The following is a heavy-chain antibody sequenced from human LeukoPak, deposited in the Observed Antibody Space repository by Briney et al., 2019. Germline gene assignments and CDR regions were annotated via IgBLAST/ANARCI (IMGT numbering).Heavy chain of an antibody. D-gene: IGHD3-22*01. CDR1: GFTFSGSA. CDR3: TRPSYDSSVSGVVY. V-gene: IGHV3-73*01. Sequence: GGSLRLSCTTSGFTFSGSAIHWVRQASGKGLEWVGRIRSKANSYATTDVASVKGRFTISRDDSKNTAYLEMSSLKTEDTAVYYCTRPSYDSSVSGVVYWGQGTLVTVSS. CDR2: IRSKANSYAT. J-gene: IGHJ4*02.